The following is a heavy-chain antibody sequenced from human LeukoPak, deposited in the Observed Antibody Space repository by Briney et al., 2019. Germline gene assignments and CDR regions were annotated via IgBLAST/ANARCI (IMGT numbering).Heavy chain of an antibody. V-gene: IGHV3-13*01. CDR2: IGTAGDT. CDR1: GFTFSSYD. D-gene: IGHD3-10*01. Sequence: GGSLRLSCAASGFTFSSYDMHWVRQATGKGLEWVSAIGTAGDTYYPGSVKGRFTISRENAKNSLYLQMNSLRAEDTAVYYCAKSEGYYGSGAFDYWGQGTLVTVSS. CDR3: AKSEGYYGSGAFDY. J-gene: IGHJ4*02.